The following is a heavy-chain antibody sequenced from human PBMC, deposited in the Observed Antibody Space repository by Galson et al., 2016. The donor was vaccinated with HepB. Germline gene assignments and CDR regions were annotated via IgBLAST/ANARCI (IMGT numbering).Heavy chain of an antibody. CDR3: ARVRVGAFDF. Sequence: SETLSLTCEVSGDSMNNSRWWIWVRQPPGKGLEWIGEVYHSGSTNYNPSLKSRVAISMDRSKNQFSLKVTSVTAADAAIYFCARVRVGAFDFWGQGTVVSVSP. CDR1: GDSMNNSRW. J-gene: IGHJ3*01. V-gene: IGHV4-4*02. CDR2: VYHSGST.